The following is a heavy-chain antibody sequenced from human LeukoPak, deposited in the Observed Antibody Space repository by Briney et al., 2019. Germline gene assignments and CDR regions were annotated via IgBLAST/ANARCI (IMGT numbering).Heavy chain of an antibody. Sequence: ASVKVSFKSSGYRFTSYGISGVRQAPGQGLEWMGWISAYNGNTNYAQKLQGRVTMTTDTSTSTAYMELRSLRSDDTAVYYCARGGDGDILTGLVFDYWGQGTLVTVSS. D-gene: IGHD3-9*01. CDR2: ISAYNGNT. V-gene: IGHV1-18*01. CDR1: GYRFTSYG. CDR3: ARGGDGDILTGLVFDY. J-gene: IGHJ4*02.